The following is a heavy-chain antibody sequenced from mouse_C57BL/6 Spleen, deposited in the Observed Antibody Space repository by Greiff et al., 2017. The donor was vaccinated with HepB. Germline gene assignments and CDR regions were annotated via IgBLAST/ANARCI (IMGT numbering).Heavy chain of an antibody. CDR3: TRDFGSSYFYYAMDY. CDR1: GYTFTDYE. D-gene: IGHD1-1*01. V-gene: IGHV1-15*01. CDR2: IDPETGGT. Sequence: VQLQQSGAELVRPGASVTLSCKASGYTFTDYEMHWVKQTPVHGLEWIGAIDPETGGTAYNQKFKGKAILTADKSSSTAYMELRSLTSEDSAVYYCTRDFGSSYFYYAMDYWGQGTSVTVSS. J-gene: IGHJ4*01.